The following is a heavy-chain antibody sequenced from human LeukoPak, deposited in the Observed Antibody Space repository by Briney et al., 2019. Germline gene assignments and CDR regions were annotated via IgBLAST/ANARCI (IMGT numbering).Heavy chain of an antibody. Sequence: SETLSLTCAVSGGSISSGGYSWSWIRQPPGKGLEWIGYIYHSGSTYYNPSLKSRVTISVDRSKNQFSLKLSSVTAADTAVYYCARSYGSGSRSKNYYYYYYGMDVWGQGTTVTVSS. J-gene: IGHJ6*02. D-gene: IGHD3-10*01. CDR2: IYHSGST. CDR3: ARSYGSGSRSKNYYYYYYGMDV. CDR1: GGSISSGGYS. V-gene: IGHV4-30-2*01.